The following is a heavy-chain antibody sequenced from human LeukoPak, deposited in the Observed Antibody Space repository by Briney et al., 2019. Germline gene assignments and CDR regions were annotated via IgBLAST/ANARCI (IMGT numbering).Heavy chain of an antibody. D-gene: IGHD3-10*01. CDR2: IYYRGGT. J-gene: IGHJ6*03. CDR3: AREGSGSYYYYYYYMDV. V-gene: IGHV4-59*01. Sequence: SETLSLTCNVSGASITDAYWSWLRQPPGKGLEWIGYIYYRGGTNYNPSLKSRVAISLDTSKNQFALSLSSVTAADTAVYYCAREGSGSYYYYYYYMDVWGKGTTVTVS. CDR1: GASITDAY.